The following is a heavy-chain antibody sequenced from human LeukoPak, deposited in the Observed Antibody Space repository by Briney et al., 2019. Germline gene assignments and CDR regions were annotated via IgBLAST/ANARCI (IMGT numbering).Heavy chain of an antibody. V-gene: IGHV3-43D*03. CDR2: ISWDGDST. J-gene: IGHJ4*02. D-gene: IGHD3-22*01. CDR1: GFTFDDYA. CDR3: ATAPYDSIGIFDY. Sequence: GGSLRLSCAAAGFTFDDYAMHWVRQAPGKGLECVSLISWDGDSTYYSDSVKGQFTISRDNNKNSLYLQMNSLRTEDTALYYCATAPYDSIGIFDYWGQGTLVTVSS.